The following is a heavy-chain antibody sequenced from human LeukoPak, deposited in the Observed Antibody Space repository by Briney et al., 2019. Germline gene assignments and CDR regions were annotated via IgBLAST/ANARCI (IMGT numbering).Heavy chain of an antibody. D-gene: IGHD3-22*01. J-gene: IGHJ4*02. CDR2: IYTSGST. CDR1: GGSISSYY. Sequence: SETLSLTCTVSGGSISSYYWSWIRQPPGKGLEWIGYIYTSGSTNYNPSLKSRVTISVDTSKNQFSLKLSSVTAADTAVYYCAAPPADYYDSSGYYAYWGQGTLVTVSS. CDR3: AAPPADYYDSSGYYAY. V-gene: IGHV4-4*09.